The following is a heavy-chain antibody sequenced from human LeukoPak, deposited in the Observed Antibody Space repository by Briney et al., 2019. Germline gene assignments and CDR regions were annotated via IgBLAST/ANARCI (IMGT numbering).Heavy chain of an antibody. Sequence: ASVKVSCKASGYTFTSYDINWVRQATGQGLEWMGWMNPNSGNTGYAQKFQGRVTITRNTSISTAYMELSSLTSEDTAVYYCARGRSGSYRRTYFDYWGQGTLVTVSS. J-gene: IGHJ4*02. CDR1: GYTFTSYD. V-gene: IGHV1-8*03. CDR2: MNPNSGNT. D-gene: IGHD1-26*01. CDR3: ARGRSGSYRRTYFDY.